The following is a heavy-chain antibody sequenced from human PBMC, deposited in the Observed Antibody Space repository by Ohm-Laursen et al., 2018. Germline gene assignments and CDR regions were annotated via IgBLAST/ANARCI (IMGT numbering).Heavy chain of an antibody. J-gene: IGHJ6*02. CDR1: GYTLTELS. D-gene: IGHD1-1*01. CDR2: FDPEDGET. Sequence: ASVKVSCKVSGYTLTELSMHWVRQAPGKGLEWMGGFDPEDGETIYAQKFQGRVTMTEDTSTDIAYVELSSLRSEDTAVYYCARARGNWKRDYYYAMDVWGQGTTVTVSS. CDR3: ARARGNWKRDYYYAMDV. V-gene: IGHV1-24*01.